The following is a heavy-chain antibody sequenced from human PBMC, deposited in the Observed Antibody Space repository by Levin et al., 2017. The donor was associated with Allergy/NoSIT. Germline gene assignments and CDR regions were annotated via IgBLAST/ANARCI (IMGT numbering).Heavy chain of an antibody. J-gene: IGHJ6*02. D-gene: IGHD6-13*01. CDR1: GYTFTSYG. CDR2: ISAYNGNT. CDR3: ARVEVAAAGNYYYGMDV. V-gene: IGHV1-18*01. Sequence: GESLKISCKASGYTFTSYGISWVRQAPGQGLEWMGWISAYNGNTNYAQKLQGRVTMTTDTSTSTAYMELRSLRSDDTAVYYCARVEVAAAGNYYYGMDVWGQGTTVTVSS.